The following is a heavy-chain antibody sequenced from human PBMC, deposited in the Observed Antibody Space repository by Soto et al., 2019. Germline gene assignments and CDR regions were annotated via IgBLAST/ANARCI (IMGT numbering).Heavy chain of an antibody. Sequence: QVQLVQSGAEVKKPGASVKVSCKASGYTFTSYAMHWVRQAPGQRLEWMGWINAGNGNTKYSQKFQGRGTITRDTSASTAYMELSSLRSEDTAVYYCARGFGVTTFDPWGQGTLVTVSS. CDR1: GYTFTSYA. CDR2: INAGNGNT. D-gene: IGHD4-17*01. V-gene: IGHV1-3*01. CDR3: ARGFGVTTFDP. J-gene: IGHJ5*02.